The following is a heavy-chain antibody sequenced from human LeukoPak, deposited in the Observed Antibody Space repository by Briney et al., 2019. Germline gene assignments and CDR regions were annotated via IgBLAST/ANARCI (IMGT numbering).Heavy chain of an antibody. J-gene: IGHJ4*02. CDR1: GFTFSSYA. CDR3: AKGSYSSGWYQCDY. CDR2: ISGSGGST. V-gene: IGHV3-23*01. D-gene: IGHD6-19*01. Sequence: PGGSLRLSCAASGFTFSSYAMNWVRQAPGKGLEWVSAISGSGGSTYYADSVKGRFTISRDNSKNTLYLQMNSLRAEDTAVYYCAKGSYSSGWYQCDYWGQGTLVTVSS.